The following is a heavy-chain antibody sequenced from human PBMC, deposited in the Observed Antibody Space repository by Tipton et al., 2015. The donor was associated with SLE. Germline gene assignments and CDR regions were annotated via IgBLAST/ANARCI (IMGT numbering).Heavy chain of an antibody. Sequence: TLSLTCTVSGGSVSSGSYYWSWIRQPPGKGLEWIGYIYYSGSTNYNPSLKSRVTISVDTSKNQFSLKLSSVTAADTAVYYCARDASGYVYYYYYGMDVWGQGTTVTVSS. CDR3: ARDASGYVYYYYYGMDV. D-gene: IGHD5-12*01. J-gene: IGHJ6*02. CDR1: GGSVSSGSYY. CDR2: IYYSGST. V-gene: IGHV4-61*01.